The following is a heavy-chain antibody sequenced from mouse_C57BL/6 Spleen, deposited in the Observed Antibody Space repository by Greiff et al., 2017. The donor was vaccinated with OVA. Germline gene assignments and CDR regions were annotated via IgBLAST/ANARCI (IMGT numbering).Heavy chain of an antibody. V-gene: IGHV1-76*01. D-gene: IGHD2-4*01. Sequence: QVQLQQSGAELVRPGASVKLSCKASGYTFTDYYINWVKQRPGQGLEWIARIYPGSGNTYYNEKFKGKATLTAEKSSSTAYMQLSSLTSEDSAVYFCAREGTMITPYAMDYWGQGTSVTVSS. CDR1: GYTFTDYY. CDR3: AREGTMITPYAMDY. J-gene: IGHJ4*01. CDR2: IYPGSGNT.